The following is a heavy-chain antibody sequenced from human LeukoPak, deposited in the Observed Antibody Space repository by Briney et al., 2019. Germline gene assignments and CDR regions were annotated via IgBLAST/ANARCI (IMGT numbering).Heavy chain of an antibody. J-gene: IGHJ3*02. CDR1: GFTFSTYD. V-gene: IGHV3-13*01. D-gene: IGHD3-22*01. Sequence: PGGSLRLSCAASGFTFSTYDMHWVRQATGKGLEWVSGIGTAYDTHYPDSVKGRVTISGENAKNSFYLQMNSLTVGDTAVYYCARAGQWFSDAFDIWGQGTMVTVSS. CDR2: IGTAYDT. CDR3: ARAGQWFSDAFDI.